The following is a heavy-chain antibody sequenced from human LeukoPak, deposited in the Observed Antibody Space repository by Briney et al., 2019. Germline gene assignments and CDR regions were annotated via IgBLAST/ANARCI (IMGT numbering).Heavy chain of an antibody. V-gene: IGHV1-69*13. CDR3: ARGGVGFGYYYESPWGY. J-gene: IGHJ4*02. D-gene: IGHD3-22*01. Sequence: SVKVSCKASGGTFSSYAISWVRQAPGQGLEWMGGIIPIFGTANYAQKFQGRVTITADESTSTAYMGLSSLRSEDTAVYYCARGGVGFGYYYESPWGYWGQGTLVTVSS. CDR2: IIPIFGTA. CDR1: GGTFSSYA.